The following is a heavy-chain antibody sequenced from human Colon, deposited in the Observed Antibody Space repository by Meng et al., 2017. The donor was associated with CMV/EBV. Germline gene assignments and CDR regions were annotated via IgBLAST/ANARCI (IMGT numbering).Heavy chain of an antibody. D-gene: IGHD1-1*01. V-gene: IGHV1-18*01. J-gene: IGHJ4*02. CDR1: GYPFTSYG. CDR2: ISGSTGYT. CDR3: ARGRPNWSGVLDY. Sequence: QVQLVESGAEVKEPGASVLVSCRSSGYPFTSYGINWVRQASGQGLEWMGWISGSTGYTNRAQKFQGRVTMTTDTSTSTAYLALTSLTSNDTAVYYCARGRPNWSGVLDYWGQGTLVTVSS.